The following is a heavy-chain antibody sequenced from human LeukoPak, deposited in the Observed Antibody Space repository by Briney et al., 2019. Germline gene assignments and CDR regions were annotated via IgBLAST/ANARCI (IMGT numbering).Heavy chain of an antibody. J-gene: IGHJ4*02. CDR3: ARALAYCGGDCYPSDY. D-gene: IGHD2-21*02. CDR1: GYTFTSHG. Sequence: ASVKVSCKASGYTFTSHGISWVRQAPGQGLEWMGWISAYNGNTNYAQKFQGRVTITTDESTSTAYMELSSLRSEDTAVYYCARALAYCGGDCYPSDYWGQGTLVTVSS. V-gene: IGHV1-18*01. CDR2: ISAYNGNT.